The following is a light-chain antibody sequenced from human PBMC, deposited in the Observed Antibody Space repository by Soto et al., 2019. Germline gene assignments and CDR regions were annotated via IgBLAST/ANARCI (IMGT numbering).Light chain of an antibody. CDR3: QAYDYSLTASV. V-gene: IGLV1-40*01. J-gene: IGLJ3*02. Sequence: QSVLTQPLSVSGAPGQRVTISCTGNSSNLGAGYDVHWYRQLPGAAPKLVIFGNRNRPSGVPERFSGSKSGTSASLAITGLQGEDEADYYCQAYDYSLTASVFGGGTKLTVL. CDR2: GNR. CDR1: SSNLGAGYD.